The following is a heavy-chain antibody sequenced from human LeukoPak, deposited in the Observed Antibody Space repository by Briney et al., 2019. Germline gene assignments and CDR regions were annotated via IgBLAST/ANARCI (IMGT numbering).Heavy chain of an antibody. CDR1: GYTFTGYY. V-gene: IGHV1-2*02. CDR3: AREEVEYYYDSSGYLIDY. Sequence: ASVKVSCKASGYTFTGYYMHWVRQAPGQGLEGMGWINPNSGGTNYAQKFQGRVTMTRDTSISTAYMELSRLRSDDTAVYYCAREEVEYYYDSSGYLIDYWGQGNLVTVSS. D-gene: IGHD3-22*01. CDR2: INPNSGGT. J-gene: IGHJ4*02.